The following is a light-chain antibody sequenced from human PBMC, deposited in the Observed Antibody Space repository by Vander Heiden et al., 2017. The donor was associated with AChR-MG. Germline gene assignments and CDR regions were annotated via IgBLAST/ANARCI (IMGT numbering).Light chain of an antibody. Sequence: EIVLTQSPGTLSLSPGERATLPCRASQRVSSSYLAWYQQKPGQAPRLLIDGASSRATGIPDRFSGSGSGTDFTLTISRLEPEDFAVYYCQQYGSSPLTFGGGTKVEIK. CDR1: QRVSSSY. CDR2: GAS. CDR3: QQYGSSPLT. V-gene: IGKV3-20*01. J-gene: IGKJ4*02.